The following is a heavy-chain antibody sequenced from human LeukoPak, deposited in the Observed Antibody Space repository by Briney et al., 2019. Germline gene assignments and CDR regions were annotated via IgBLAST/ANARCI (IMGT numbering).Heavy chain of an antibody. J-gene: IGHJ4*02. V-gene: IGHV3-23*01. CDR1: GFTFSSYA. CDR3: AKGALDMITFGGVIDY. CDR2: ISGSGGST. D-gene: IGHD3-16*01. Sequence: GGSLRLSCAASGFTFSSYAMSWVRQAPGKGLEWVSGISGSGGSTYYADSVKGRFTISRDNSKNTLFLQMISLRAEDSAVYYCAKGALDMITFGGVIDYWGQETLVTVSS.